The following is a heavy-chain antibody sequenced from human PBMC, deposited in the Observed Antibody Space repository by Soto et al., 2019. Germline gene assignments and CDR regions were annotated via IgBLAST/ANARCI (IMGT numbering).Heavy chain of an antibody. CDR2: IVPILGIA. Sequence: GASVKVSCKASGGTFSSYTISWVRQAPGQGLEWMGRIVPILGIANYAQKFQGRVTITADKSTSTAYMEPSSLRSEDTAVYYCAATPPTDDAFFDYWGQGTLVTVSS. J-gene: IGHJ4*02. D-gene: IGHD3-3*02. CDR1: GGTFSSYT. CDR3: AATPPTDDAFFDY. V-gene: IGHV1-69*02.